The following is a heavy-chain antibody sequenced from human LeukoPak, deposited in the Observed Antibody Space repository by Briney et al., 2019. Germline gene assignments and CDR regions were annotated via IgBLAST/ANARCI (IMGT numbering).Heavy chain of an antibody. V-gene: IGHV4-31*03. D-gene: IGHD2-21*02. J-gene: IGHJ4*02. CDR2: IYCSGST. CDR3: ARGGAAVPAHDY. CDR1: SGSISSGGYY. Sequence: PSQTLSLTCTVSSGSISSGGYYWSWIRQHPGKGLEWIGHIYCSGSTSYNPSLKSRVTISVDTSKNHLSLKLSSVTAADTAVYYCARGGAAVPAHDYWGQGSLVTVSS.